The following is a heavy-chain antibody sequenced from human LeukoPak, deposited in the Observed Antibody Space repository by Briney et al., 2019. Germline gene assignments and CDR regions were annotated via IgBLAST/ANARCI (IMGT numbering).Heavy chain of an antibody. CDR2: IWNDGSNK. J-gene: IGHJ4*02. V-gene: IGHV3-33*01. Sequence: TGGSLRLSCAASGFTFSSYGMHWVRQAPGKGLEWVAVIWNDGSNKYYADSVKGRFTISRDNSKNTLYLQMNSLRAEDTAVYYCARRVVVPAAPYYFDYWGQGTLVTVSS. CDR3: ARRVVVPAAPYYFDY. CDR1: GFTFSSYG. D-gene: IGHD2-2*01.